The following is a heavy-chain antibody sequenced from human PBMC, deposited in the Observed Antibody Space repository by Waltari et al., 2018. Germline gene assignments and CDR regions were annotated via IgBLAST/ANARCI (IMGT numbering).Heavy chain of an antibody. J-gene: IGHJ4*02. CDR2: IYNDDNNK. Sequence: QVQLVESGGGVVQPATSLRLSCVASGFTFRTYGIHWVRQAPGKGLEWLAVIYNDDNNKYYADSVRGRFFISRDESKSTTYLQMNNLRIEDTARYFCAKDVRQMAGSDNWGQGTMVIVSP. CDR3: AKDVRQMAGSDN. CDR1: GFTFRTYG. V-gene: IGHV3-30*18. D-gene: IGHD2-8*01.